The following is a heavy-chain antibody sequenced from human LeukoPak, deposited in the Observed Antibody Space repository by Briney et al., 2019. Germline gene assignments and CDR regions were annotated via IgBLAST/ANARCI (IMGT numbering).Heavy chain of an antibody. CDR1: GYTFTGYY. Sequence: GASVKVSCKASGYTFTGYYMHWVRQAPGQGLEWMGWINPNSGGTNYAQKFQGRVTMTRDTSISTAYMELSRLRSDDTGVYYCAREYDSRGKYYQHWGGGTLVTVSS. J-gene: IGHJ1*01. D-gene: IGHD3-22*01. CDR3: AREYDSRGKYYQH. V-gene: IGHV1-2*02. CDR2: INPNSGGT.